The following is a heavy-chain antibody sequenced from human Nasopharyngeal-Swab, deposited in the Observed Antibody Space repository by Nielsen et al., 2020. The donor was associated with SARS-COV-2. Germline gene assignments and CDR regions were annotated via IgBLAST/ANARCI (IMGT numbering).Heavy chain of an antibody. CDR1: GGTFSSYA. Sequence: SVKVSCKASGGTFSSYAVIWERQAPGQGLEWMGGIIPILGVRNYPQDFQDRVTITADKATSTAYMELSSLRFEDTAVYYCAKSTPGDFRRSLYYGMDVWGQGTTVTVAS. CDR2: IIPILGVR. D-gene: IGHD4-17*01. V-gene: IGHV1-69*10. CDR3: AKSTPGDFRRSLYYGMDV. J-gene: IGHJ6*02.